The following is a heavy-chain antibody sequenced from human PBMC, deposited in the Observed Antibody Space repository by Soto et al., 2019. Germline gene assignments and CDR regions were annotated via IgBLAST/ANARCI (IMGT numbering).Heavy chain of an antibody. D-gene: IGHD3-16*02. Sequence: EVLLVESGGGLVQPGGSLKLSCAASGFVFKDSSIHWVRQASGKGLEWVDRIRDRAYDYATAYAASVTGRFTISRDDSTNTAYLQMNSLETEDTAVYYCTRLISAAQDYWGQGTLVTVSS. CDR1: GFVFKDSS. CDR3: TRLISAAQDY. CDR2: IRDRAYDYAT. V-gene: IGHV3-73*01. J-gene: IGHJ4*02.